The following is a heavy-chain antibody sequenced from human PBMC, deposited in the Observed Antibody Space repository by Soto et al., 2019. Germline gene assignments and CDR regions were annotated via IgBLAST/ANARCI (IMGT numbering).Heavy chain of an antibody. D-gene: IGHD1-7*01. Sequence: EVQLVDSGGGLVQPGGSLRLSCAASEFTFRSYWMHWVRQSPGKGLVWVSRISGDGSSTNYADSVKGRFTISRDNAKNTLYLQIDSLRPKDTAVYYCARSLPGTYGAFDLWGQGTMVTVSS. J-gene: IGHJ3*01. CDR3: ARSLPGTYGAFDL. V-gene: IGHV3-74*01. CDR1: EFTFRSYW. CDR2: ISGDGSST.